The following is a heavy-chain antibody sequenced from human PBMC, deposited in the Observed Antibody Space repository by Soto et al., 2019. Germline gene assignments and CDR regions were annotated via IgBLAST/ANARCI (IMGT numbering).Heavy chain of an antibody. J-gene: IGHJ4*02. V-gene: IGHV3-11*06. CDR3: ARARLVVEGRFDY. CDR2: ISSTATCT. CDR1: GFSFSDYY. Sequence: QVHLVESGGALVKPGGSLRLSCAVSGFSFSDYYMNWIRQAPGKGLEWLSYISSTATCTNYADSVRGRFTISRDSAKNSLYLDMNDLRAEDTAVYYCARARLVVEGRFDYWGQGTLVTVSS. D-gene: IGHD3-22*01.